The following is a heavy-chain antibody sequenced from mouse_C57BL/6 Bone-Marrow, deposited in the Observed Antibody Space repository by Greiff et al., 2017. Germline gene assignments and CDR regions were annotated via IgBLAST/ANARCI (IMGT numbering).Heavy chain of an antibody. Sequence: QVQLQQPGAELVMPGASVKLSCKASGYTFTSYWMHWVKQRPGQGLEWIGEIDPSDSYTNYNQKFKGKSTLTVDKSSSTAYMQLRSLTSEDSAVYYCARKEIYYESPWFAYWGQGTLVTVSA. CDR3: ARKEIYYESPWFAY. J-gene: IGHJ3*01. CDR2: IDPSDSYT. CDR1: GYTFTSYW. V-gene: IGHV1-69*01. D-gene: IGHD2-4*01.